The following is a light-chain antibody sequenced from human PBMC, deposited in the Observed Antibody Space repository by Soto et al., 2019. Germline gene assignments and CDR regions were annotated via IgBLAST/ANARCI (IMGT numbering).Light chain of an antibody. CDR1: SSDVGGYNY. CDR2: EVT. CDR3: SSFTSRVTFNYV. V-gene: IGLV2-14*01. Sequence: QSVLTQPASVSGSPGQSITISCTGTSSDVGGYNYVSWYQQYPGKAPKILIYEVTTRPSGVSDRFSGSKSGNTASLTISGLQAEDDADYYCSSFTSRVTFNYVFGTGTKLTVL. J-gene: IGLJ1*01.